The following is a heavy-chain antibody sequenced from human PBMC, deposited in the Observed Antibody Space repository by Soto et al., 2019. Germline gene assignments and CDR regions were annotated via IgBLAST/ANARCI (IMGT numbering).Heavy chain of an antibody. Sequence: RICCAESGFIVSNAWLSFIQQTLGKGLEWVGRIKSKTDGGTTDYAAPVKGRFTISRDDSKNTLYLQMNSLKTEDTAVYYCTTPRITIFGVVIPLDDHYYMAVRGKGTTVPVS. D-gene: IGHD3-3*01. CDR1: GFIVSNAW. J-gene: IGHJ6*03. CDR2: IKSKTDGGTT. V-gene: IGHV3-15*01. CDR3: TTPRITIFGVVIPLDDHYYMAV.